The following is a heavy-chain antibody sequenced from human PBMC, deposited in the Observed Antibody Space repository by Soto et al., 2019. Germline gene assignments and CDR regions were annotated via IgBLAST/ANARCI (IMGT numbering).Heavy chain of an antibody. CDR3: ATSLWFGTQVEL. V-gene: IGHV4-34*01. CDR1: GGYFNDNY. CDR2: ISRSGTT. J-gene: IGHJ5*02. Sequence: QVQLQQWGAGLLKPSETLSLSCAVYGGYFNDNYYTWFRQSPGKGLEWIGEISRSGTTKYIPSLKSRASISFDTSKTQVSLKVTSVTAADTAVYYCATSLWFGTQVELWGQGALVTVSS. D-gene: IGHD3-10*01.